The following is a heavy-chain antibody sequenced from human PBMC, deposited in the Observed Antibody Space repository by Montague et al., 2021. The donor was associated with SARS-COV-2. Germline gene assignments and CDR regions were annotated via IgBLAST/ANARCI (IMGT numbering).Heavy chain of an antibody. Sequence: TLSLTCTVSGGSINSGGYYWSWIRQHPGKGLERIGYIYYSGSTYYNPSLKSRLTISVDTSKNQFSLKLSSVTAADTAVYYCARVHFVSSGWYPDAFDIWGQGTMVTVPS. CDR2: IYYSGST. CDR3: ARVHFVSSGWYPDAFDI. CDR1: GGSINSGGYY. V-gene: IGHV4-31*03. J-gene: IGHJ3*02. D-gene: IGHD6-19*01.